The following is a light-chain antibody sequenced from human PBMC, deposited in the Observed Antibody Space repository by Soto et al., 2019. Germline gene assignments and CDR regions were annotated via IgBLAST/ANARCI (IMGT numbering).Light chain of an antibody. Sequence: IQVTQSPSSLSASVGDKVTVTCRASQDISSFLAWYQQKPEKAPKLLIYAASTLQSGVPSRFSGSGSGTDFILTISRLQHDYFATYYHQQLNSPRTFGQGTRLEIK. CDR2: AAS. CDR1: QDISSF. V-gene: IGKV1-9*01. J-gene: IGKJ5*01. CDR3: QQLNSPRT.